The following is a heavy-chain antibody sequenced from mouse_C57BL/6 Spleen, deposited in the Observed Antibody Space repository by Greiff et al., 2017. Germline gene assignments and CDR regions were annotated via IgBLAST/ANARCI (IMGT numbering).Heavy chain of an antibody. CDR2: IDPEDGET. CDR1: GFNIKDYY. V-gene: IGHV14-2*01. CDR3: ARYYYGSSYGAYAMDY. D-gene: IGHD1-1*01. Sequence: EVQLQQSGAELVKPGASVKLSCTASGFNIKDYYMHWVKQRTEQGLAWIGRIDPEDGETTYAPKFQGKATITADTYSNTAYLQLSSLTSEDTAVYYCARYYYGSSYGAYAMDYWGQGTSVTVSS. J-gene: IGHJ4*01.